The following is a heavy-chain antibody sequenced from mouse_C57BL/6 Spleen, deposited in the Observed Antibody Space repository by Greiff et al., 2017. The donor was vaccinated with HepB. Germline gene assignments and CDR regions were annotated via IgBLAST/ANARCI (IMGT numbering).Heavy chain of an antibody. V-gene: IGHV1-50*01. CDR3: ARSRGDGYYGFDY. J-gene: IGHJ2*01. D-gene: IGHD2-3*01. CDR2: IDPSDSYT. CDR1: GYTFTSYW. Sequence: QVHVKQPGAELVKPGDSVKLSCKASGYTFTSYWMQWVQQRPGQGLEWIGEIDPSDSYTNYNQKLKGKATLTVDTSSSTAYMQLSSLTSEDSAVYYCARSRGDGYYGFDYWGQGTTLTVSS.